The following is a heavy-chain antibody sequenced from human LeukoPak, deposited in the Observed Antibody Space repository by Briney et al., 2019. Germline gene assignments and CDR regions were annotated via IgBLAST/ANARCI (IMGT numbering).Heavy chain of an antibody. Sequence: DSVKVSCKASGYTFINYYMHWVRQAPGQGLEWMGWINPNSGGTNYAQKFQGRVTMTRDTSISTAYMELSRLRSDDTAVYYCARESYDSSGYYYVNYYYYYMDVWGKGTTVTVSS. J-gene: IGHJ6*03. D-gene: IGHD3-22*01. CDR1: GYTFINYY. CDR3: ARESYDSSGYYYVNYYYYYMDV. CDR2: INPNSGGT. V-gene: IGHV1-2*02.